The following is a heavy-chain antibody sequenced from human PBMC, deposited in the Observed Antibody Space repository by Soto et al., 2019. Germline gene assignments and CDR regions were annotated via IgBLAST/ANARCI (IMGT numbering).Heavy chain of an antibody. D-gene: IGHD2-15*01. J-gene: IGHJ4*02. V-gene: IGHV6-1*01. CDR1: GDSFSSNSVA. CDR3: VRGQFSAFDC. Sequence: PSQTLSLTCAISGDSFSSNSVAWNWIRQSPSRGLEWLGRTYYRSKWYNDYAVSVKSRITINPDTSKNQFSLQLNSVTPEDTAVYFCVRGQFSAFDCWGQGTLVTGFS. CDR2: TYYRSKWYN.